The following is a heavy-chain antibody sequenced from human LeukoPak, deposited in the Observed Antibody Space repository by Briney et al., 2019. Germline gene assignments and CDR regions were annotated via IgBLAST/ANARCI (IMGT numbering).Heavy chain of an antibody. CDR3: ATRAFSSTTYGFGF. Sequence: GGSLRLSCAASGFTFSSFSMHWVRQAPGKGLEWVAFIRSDGSDKYYADSLKGRFTISRDNSKNTLYLQLNNLRTEDTAVYHYATRAFSSTTYGFGFWGQGTLVTVSS. J-gene: IGHJ4*02. V-gene: IGHV3-30*02. D-gene: IGHD3-16*01. CDR1: GFTFSSFS. CDR2: IRSDGSDK.